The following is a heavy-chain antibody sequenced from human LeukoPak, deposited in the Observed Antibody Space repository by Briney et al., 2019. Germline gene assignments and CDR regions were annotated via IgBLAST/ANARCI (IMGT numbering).Heavy chain of an antibody. V-gene: IGHV1-18*04. CDR3: ARDPSNSSGWRAWGDY. CDR2: ISAYNGDT. D-gene: IGHD6-25*01. Sequence: ASVKVSCKASGYTFTDFYMHLLRQAPGQGLEWMGWISAYNGDTKYAQKFQGRLTMTTDTSTSTAYMELWSLRSDDTAMYYCARDPSNSSGWRAWGDYWGQGILVTVSS. J-gene: IGHJ4*02. CDR1: GYTFTDFY.